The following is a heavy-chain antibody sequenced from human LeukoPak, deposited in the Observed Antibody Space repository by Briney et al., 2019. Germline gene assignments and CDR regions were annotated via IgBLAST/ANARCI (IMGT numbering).Heavy chain of an antibody. CDR2: INHSGST. CDR1: GGSFSGYY. V-gene: IGHV4-34*01. J-gene: IGHJ4*02. CDR3: ARYDSSGYYPYFDY. D-gene: IGHD3-22*01. Sequence: PSETLSLTCAVYGGSFSGYYWSWIRQPPGKGLEWIGEINHSGSTNYNPSLKSRVTISVDTSKNQFSLKLSSVTAADTAVYYCARYDSSGYYPYFDYWGQGTLVTVSS.